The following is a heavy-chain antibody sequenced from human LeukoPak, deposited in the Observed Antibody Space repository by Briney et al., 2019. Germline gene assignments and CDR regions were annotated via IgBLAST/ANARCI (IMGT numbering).Heavy chain of an antibody. CDR1: GFTFSSYG. D-gene: IGHD4-17*01. V-gene: IGHV3-30*02. CDR3: AKGSTYGDYVLDY. Sequence: GGSLRLSCAASGFTFSSYGMHWVRQAPGKGLEWVAVIWYGGSNKYYADSVKGRFTISRDNSKNTLYLQMNSLRAEDTAVYYCAKGSTYGDYVLDYWGQGTLVTVSS. J-gene: IGHJ4*02. CDR2: IWYGGSNK.